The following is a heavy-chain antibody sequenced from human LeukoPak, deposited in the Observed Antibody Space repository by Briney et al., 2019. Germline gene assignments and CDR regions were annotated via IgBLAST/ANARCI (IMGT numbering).Heavy chain of an antibody. V-gene: IGHV3-23*01. D-gene: IGHD3-22*01. CDR3: AKAPVGANYYDSSGYFDH. CDR1: GFTFRNYA. CDR2: ISGSAGST. J-gene: IGHJ4*02. Sequence: PGGSLRLSCAASGFTFRNYAMSWVRQAPGEGLEWVSGISGSAGSTNYADSVKGRFTISRDNSKNTLYLEMNSLRAEDTAIYYCAKAPVGANYYDSSGYFDHWGQGTLVTVSS.